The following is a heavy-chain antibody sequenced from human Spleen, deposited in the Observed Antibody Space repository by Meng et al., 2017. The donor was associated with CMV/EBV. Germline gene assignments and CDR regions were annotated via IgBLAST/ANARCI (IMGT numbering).Heavy chain of an antibody. Sequence: SGGSTSSSNLWTWVRQVPRKGLEWIGEIYHSGSTNYNPSLKSRVTISADTSKNQFSLKLSSVTAADTAVYYCARVVQEVRGVSFDYWGQGTLVTVSS. CDR1: GGSTSSSNL. J-gene: IGHJ4*02. CDR3: ARVVQEVRGVSFDY. CDR2: IYHSGST. D-gene: IGHD3-10*01. V-gene: IGHV4-4*02.